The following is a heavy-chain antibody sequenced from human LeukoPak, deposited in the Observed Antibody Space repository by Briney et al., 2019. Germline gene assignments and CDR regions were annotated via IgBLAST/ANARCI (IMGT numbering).Heavy chain of an antibody. CDR3: AREVSEGFDF. D-gene: IGHD3-22*01. CDR2: FGTRSTSI. V-gene: IGHV3-21*01. Sequence: GGSLRLSCTASGFTFSGYSMNWIRQAPGKGLEWVSSFGTRSTSIYHAGSVKGRFAISRDNAKNLLYLQMNSLRAEDTALYYCAREVSEGFDFWGQGTPVTVSS. CDR1: GFTFSGYS. J-gene: IGHJ4*02.